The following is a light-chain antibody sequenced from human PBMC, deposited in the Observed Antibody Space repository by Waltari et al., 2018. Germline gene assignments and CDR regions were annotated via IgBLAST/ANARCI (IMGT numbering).Light chain of an antibody. CDR2: NND. V-gene: IGLV1-44*01. CDR1: SSNIGGNP. CDR3: AAWDDSRNGPV. Sequence: QSVLTQPPSASGTPGQRVTISCSGSSSNIGGNPVNWYQQLPGTAPKLLIYNNDQRPSGVPDRFSGAKSGTSASLAISGLQSEDEADDYCAAWDDSRNGPVFGGGTKLPVL. J-gene: IGLJ3*02.